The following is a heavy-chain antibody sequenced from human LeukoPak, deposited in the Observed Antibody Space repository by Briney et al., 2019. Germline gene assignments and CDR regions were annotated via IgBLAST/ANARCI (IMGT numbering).Heavy chain of an antibody. V-gene: IGHV3-53*01. D-gene: IGHD2-15*01. J-gene: IGHJ6*02. CDR3: ARVQAATSLYYYGMDV. Sequence: PGGSLRLSCAASGFTVSSNCMSWVRQAPGKGLEWVSVIYSGGSTYYADSVKGRFTISRDNSKNTLYLQMNSLRAEDTAVYYCARVQAATSLYYYGMDVWGQGTTVTVSS. CDR1: GFTVSSNC. CDR2: IYSGGST.